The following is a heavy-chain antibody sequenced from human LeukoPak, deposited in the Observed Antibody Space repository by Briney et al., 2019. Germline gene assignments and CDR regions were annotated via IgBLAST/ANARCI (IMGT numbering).Heavy chain of an antibody. CDR3: ARAKGTMIVAALDY. J-gene: IGHJ4*02. CDR2: IWYDGSNK. V-gene: IGHV3-33*08. D-gene: IGHD3-22*01. Sequence: GGSLRLSCAASGFTFSSYGMHWVRQAPGKGLEWVAVIWYDGSNKYYADSVKGRFTISRDNSKNTLYLQMNSLRAEDTAVYYCARAKGTMIVAALDYWGQGTLVTVSS. CDR1: GFTFSSYG.